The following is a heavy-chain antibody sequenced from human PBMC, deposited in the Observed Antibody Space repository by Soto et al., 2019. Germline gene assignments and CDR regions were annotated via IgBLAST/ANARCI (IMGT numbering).Heavy chain of an antibody. Sequence: EVQLVESGGGLVQPGGSLRLSCSASGFTFSMHSMHWVRQTPGKALEYVSAISRDGRSTFYADSVKGRFTISRDNSKNTLYLRMNSLRSDDTGVYYCVKEANPFINTLVVLIFDYWGQGTQVTVSS. V-gene: IGHV3-64D*08. CDR1: GFTFSMHS. J-gene: IGHJ4*02. CDR2: ISRDGRST. CDR3: VKEANPFINTLVVLIFDY. D-gene: IGHD3-22*01.